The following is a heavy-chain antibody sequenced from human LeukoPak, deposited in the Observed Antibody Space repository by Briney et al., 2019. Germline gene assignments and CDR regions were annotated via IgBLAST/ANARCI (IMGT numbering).Heavy chain of an antibody. Sequence: GGSLRLSCAASGFTFSSYAMHWVRQAPGKGLEWVAVISYDGSNQYYADSVKGRFTISRDNSKTTLYLQMNSLRVEDTAVYYCAREGGAAAGRHFDYWGQGTLVTVSS. CDR1: GFTFSSYA. V-gene: IGHV3-30*01. CDR3: AREGGAAAGRHFDY. J-gene: IGHJ4*02. D-gene: IGHD6-13*01. CDR2: ISYDGSNQ.